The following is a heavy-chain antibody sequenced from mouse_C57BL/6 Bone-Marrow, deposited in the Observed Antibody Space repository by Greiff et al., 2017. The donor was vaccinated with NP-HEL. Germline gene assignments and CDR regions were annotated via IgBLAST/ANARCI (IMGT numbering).Heavy chain of an antibody. D-gene: IGHD1-1*01. CDR2: SRNKANDYTT. CDR1: GFTFSDFY. CDR3: ARDAVYYGSSYAMDY. J-gene: IGHJ4*01. Sequence: EVQLVESGGGLVQSGRSLRLSCATSGFTFSDFYMEWVRQAPGKGLEWIAASRNKANDYTTEYSASVKGRFIVSRDTSQSILYLQMNALRAEDTAIYYCARDAVYYGSSYAMDYWGQGTSVTVSS. V-gene: IGHV7-1*01.